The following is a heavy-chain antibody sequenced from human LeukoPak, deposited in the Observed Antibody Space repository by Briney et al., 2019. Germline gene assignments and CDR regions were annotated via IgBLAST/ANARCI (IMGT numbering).Heavy chain of an antibody. CDR3: ARDPPWVGATYYFDY. Sequence: GGSLRLSCAASGFTFSSYAMHWVRQAPGRGLEWLAFISYDGSNKYYADSVKGRFIISRDDSKNALYLQMNSLRAEDTAVFYCARDPPWVGATYYFDYWGQGTLVTVSS. D-gene: IGHD1-26*01. V-gene: IGHV3-30-3*01. J-gene: IGHJ4*02. CDR1: GFTFSSYA. CDR2: ISYDGSNK.